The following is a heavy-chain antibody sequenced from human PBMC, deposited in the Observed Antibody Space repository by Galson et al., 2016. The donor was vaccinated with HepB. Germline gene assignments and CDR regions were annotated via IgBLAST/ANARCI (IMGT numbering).Heavy chain of an antibody. CDR3: VRENQPGQLVRYHYSYYYMDV. Sequence: SLRLSCAASGFTFSAYSLTWVRQAPGKGLEWVSSISSTNSYIYYGDSVRGRFTISRDNAKNSLYLELNSLRAEDTAVYYCVRENQPGQLVRYHYSYYYMDVWGKGTTVIVSS. CDR2: ISSTNSYI. J-gene: IGHJ6*03. CDR1: GFTFSAYS. V-gene: IGHV3-21*01. D-gene: IGHD3-9*01.